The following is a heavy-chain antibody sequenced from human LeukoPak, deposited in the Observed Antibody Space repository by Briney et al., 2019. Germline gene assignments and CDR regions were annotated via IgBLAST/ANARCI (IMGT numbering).Heavy chain of an antibody. D-gene: IGHD1-14*01. J-gene: IGHJ5*02. CDR2: ISSSGSTI. Sequence: GGSLRLSSAASGLTFSDYYMSWIRQAPGKGLEWVSYISSSGSTIYYADSVKGRFTISRDNAKNSLYLQMNSLRAEDTAVYYCARVGTGRRLNWFDPWGQGTLVTVSS. CDR1: GLTFSDYY. V-gene: IGHV3-11*04. CDR3: ARVGTGRRLNWFDP.